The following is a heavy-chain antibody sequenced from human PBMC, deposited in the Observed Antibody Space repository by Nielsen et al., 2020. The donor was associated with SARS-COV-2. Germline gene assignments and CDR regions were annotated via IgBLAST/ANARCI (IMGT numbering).Heavy chain of an antibody. V-gene: IGHV4-4*02. CDR3: AQKGHSSGLPDY. D-gene: IGHD3-22*01. CDR1: GGSVSSNDW. Sequence: SETLSLTCAVSGGSVSSNDWWTWVRQSPGKGLEWIGEVSHSGSTNYSPSLKSRVTLSMDKSRRQFSLKLRSVTAADTAVYYCAQKGHSSGLPDYWGQGILVIVSS. CDR2: VSHSGST. J-gene: IGHJ4*02.